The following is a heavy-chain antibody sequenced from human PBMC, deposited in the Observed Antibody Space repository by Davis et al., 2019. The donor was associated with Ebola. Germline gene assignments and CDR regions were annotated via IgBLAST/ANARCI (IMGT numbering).Heavy chain of an antibody. Sequence: PSETLSLTCAVYGGSFTRYYLRWIRQPPGKGLEWIGEINHSGSTNYNPSLKSRVTISVDTSKNQFSLKLSSVTAADTAVYYCARAFGGYDLDYWGQGTLVTVSS. J-gene: IGHJ4*02. CDR2: INHSGST. D-gene: IGHD5-12*01. V-gene: IGHV4-34*01. CDR3: ARAFGGYDLDY. CDR1: GGSFTRYY.